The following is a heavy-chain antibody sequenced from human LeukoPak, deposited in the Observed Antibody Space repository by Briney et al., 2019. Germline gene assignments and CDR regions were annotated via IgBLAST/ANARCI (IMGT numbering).Heavy chain of an antibody. CDR1: GGSISSYY. D-gene: IGHD3-10*01. CDR3: AREGIMVRGVIITRWFDP. J-gene: IGHJ5*02. V-gene: IGHV4-59*01. CDR2: IYYGGST. Sequence: TSETLSLTCTVSGGSISSYYWSWIRQPPGKGLEWIGYIYYGGSTNYNPSLKSRVTISVDTSKNQFSLKLSSVTAADTAVYYCAREGIMVRGVIITRWFDPWGQGTLVTVSS.